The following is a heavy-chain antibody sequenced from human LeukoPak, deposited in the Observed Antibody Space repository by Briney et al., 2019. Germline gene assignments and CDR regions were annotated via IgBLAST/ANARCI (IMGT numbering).Heavy chain of an antibody. CDR1: GYSFTSYW. V-gene: IGHV5-51*01. CDR2: IYPGDSDT. Sequence: GESLKISCKGSGYSFTSYWIGWVRQMPGKGLEWMGIIYPGDSDTRYSPSFQGQVTISADKSISTAYLQWSSLKASDTAMYYCARLKGQFRVVVVAAAGRYNWFDPWGQGTLVTVSS. J-gene: IGHJ5*02. CDR3: ARLKGQFRVVVVAAAGRYNWFDP. D-gene: IGHD2-15*01.